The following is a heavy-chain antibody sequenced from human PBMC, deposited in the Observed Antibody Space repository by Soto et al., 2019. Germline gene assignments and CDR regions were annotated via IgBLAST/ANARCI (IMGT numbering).Heavy chain of an antibody. CDR1: GGSISSYY. CDR2: IYYSGST. CDR3: ASGYCSGGSCQFDY. D-gene: IGHD2-15*01. Sequence: SETLSLTCTVSGGSISSYYWSWIRQPPGKGLEWIGYIYYSGSTNYNPSLKSRVTISVDTSKNQFSLKLSSVTAADTAVYYCASGYCSGGSCQFDYWGQGTLVTVSS. V-gene: IGHV4-59*01. J-gene: IGHJ4*02.